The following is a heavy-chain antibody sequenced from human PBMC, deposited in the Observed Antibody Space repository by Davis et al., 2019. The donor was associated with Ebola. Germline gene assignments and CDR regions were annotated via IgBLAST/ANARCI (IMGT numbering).Heavy chain of an antibody. V-gene: IGHV3-11*01. Sequence: GGSLRLSCAASGFTFSDYYMSWIRQAPGKGLEWVSFISGSATTVSYADSVRGRFTISRDNAKNLLYLQMHSLRADDTAVYYCAKTVGWLQQTGEEYFQNWGQGTLVTVSS. CDR2: ISGSATTV. CDR1: GFTFSDYY. D-gene: IGHD5-24*01. CDR3: AKTVGWLQQTGEEYFQN. J-gene: IGHJ1*01.